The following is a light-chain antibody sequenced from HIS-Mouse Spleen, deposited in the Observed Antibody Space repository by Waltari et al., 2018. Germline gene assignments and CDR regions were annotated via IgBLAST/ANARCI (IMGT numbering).Light chain of an antibody. Sequence: EIVLTQSPGTLSLSPGERATLPCRASQSVSSSYLAWYQQKPGQAPRPLIYGASSRATGIPDRFSGSGSGTDFTLTISRLEPEDFAVYYCQQYGSSPPWTFGQGTKVEIK. J-gene: IGKJ1*01. CDR3: QQYGSSPPWT. CDR1: QSVSSSY. V-gene: IGKV3-20*01. CDR2: GAS.